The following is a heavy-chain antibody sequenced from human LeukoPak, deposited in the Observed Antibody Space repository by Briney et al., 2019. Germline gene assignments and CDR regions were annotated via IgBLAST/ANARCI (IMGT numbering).Heavy chain of an antibody. V-gene: IGHV4-34*01. CDR3: ARVASGYSYGPPDY. Sequence: SETLSLTCAVYGGSFSGYYWSWIRQPPGKGLEWIGEINHSGSTNYNPSLKSRVTISVDTSKNQFSLKLSSVTAADTAVYYCARVASGYSYGPPDYWGQGTLVTVSS. D-gene: IGHD5-18*01. J-gene: IGHJ4*02. CDR1: GGSFSGYY. CDR2: INHSGST.